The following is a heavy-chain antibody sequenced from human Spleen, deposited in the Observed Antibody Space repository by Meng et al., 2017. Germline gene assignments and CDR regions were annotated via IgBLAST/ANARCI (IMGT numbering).Heavy chain of an antibody. J-gene: IGHJ1*01. D-gene: IGHD1-26*01. Sequence: QVQLQQWGAGLLKPSETLSLTFAVYGGSFSGYYWSWIRQPPGKGLEWIGEINHSGSTNYNPSLKSRVTISVDTSKNQFSLKLSSVTAADTAVYYCARGSGGSYFAYFQHWGQGTLVTVSS. V-gene: IGHV4-34*01. CDR1: GGSFSGYY. CDR2: INHSGST. CDR3: ARGSGGSYFAYFQH.